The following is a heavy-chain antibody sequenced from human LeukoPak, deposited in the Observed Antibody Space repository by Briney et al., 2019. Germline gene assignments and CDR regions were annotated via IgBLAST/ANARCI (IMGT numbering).Heavy chain of an antibody. V-gene: IGHV4-30-2*01. CDR1: GGSISSGGYY. Sequence: SETLSLTCTVSGGSISSGGYYWSWIRLPPGKGLEWIGYIYHSGSTYYNPSLKSRVTISVDRSKNQFSLKLSSVTAADTAVYYCARDLVSAFDIWGQGTMVTVSS. CDR2: IYHSGST. CDR3: ARDLVSAFDI. J-gene: IGHJ3*02. D-gene: IGHD1-26*01.